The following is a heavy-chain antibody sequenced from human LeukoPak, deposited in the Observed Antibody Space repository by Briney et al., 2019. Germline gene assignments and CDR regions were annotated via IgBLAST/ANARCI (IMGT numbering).Heavy chain of an antibody. J-gene: IGHJ4*02. CDR3: ARDAVGYSYGPARFDY. CDR1: VGTFSSYA. D-gene: IGHD5-18*01. V-gene: IGHV1-69*13. CDR2: IIPIFGTA. Sequence: SVKVSCKPSVGTFSSYAISWVRQAPGQGLEWLGGIIPIFGTANYAQKFQGRVTITADESTSTAYMELSSLRYEDTAVYYCARDAVGYSYGPARFDYWGQGTLVTVSS.